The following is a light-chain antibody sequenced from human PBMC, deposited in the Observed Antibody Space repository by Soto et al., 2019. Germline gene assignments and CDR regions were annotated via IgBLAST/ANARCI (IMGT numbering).Light chain of an antibody. J-gene: IGKJ4*01. V-gene: IGKV1-5*03. CDR1: QSVSSW. CDR2: KAS. Sequence: DIQMTQSPSTLSSSVGDRVTITCRVSQSVSSWLAWYQQKPGKAPKLLIYKASSLETGVPSRFSGSGTGTEFPFTISSLQPDDSATYYCQQYNSYPLTFGGGTKVEIK. CDR3: QQYNSYPLT.